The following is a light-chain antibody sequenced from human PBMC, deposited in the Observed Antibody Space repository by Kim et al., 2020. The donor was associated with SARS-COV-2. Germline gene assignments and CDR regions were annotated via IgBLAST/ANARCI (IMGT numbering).Light chain of an antibody. CDR3: ASYAGGGDVQ. J-gene: IGLJ3*02. CDR1: SSDTIFYNY. V-gene: IGLV2-8*01. CDR2: DVH. Sequence: GQSVTISCPGTSSDTIFYNYVSWYQQHPGKAPKLILFDVHKRPSGVPDRFSGSKSGSTASLTVSGLQLEDEAHYFCASYAGGGDVQFGGGTQLTVL.